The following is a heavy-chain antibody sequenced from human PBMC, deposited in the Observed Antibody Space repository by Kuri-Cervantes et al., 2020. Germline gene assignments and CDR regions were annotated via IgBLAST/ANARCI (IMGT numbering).Heavy chain of an antibody. V-gene: IGHV3-48*01. D-gene: IGHD2-21*02. CDR2: ISSSSSTI. CDR3: ARRKLAYCGGDCYHYYYYGMDV. J-gene: IGHJ6*02. Sequence: GGSLRLSCAASGFTFSSYSVNWVRQAPGKGLEWVSYISSSSSTIYYADSVKGRFTISRDNAKNSLYLQMNSLRAEDTAVYYCARRKLAYCGGDCYHYYYYGMDVWGQGTTVTVSS. CDR1: GFTFSSYS.